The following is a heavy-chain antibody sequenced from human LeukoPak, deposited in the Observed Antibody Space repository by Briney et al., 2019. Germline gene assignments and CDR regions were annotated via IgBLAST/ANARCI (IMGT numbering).Heavy chain of an antibody. J-gene: IGHJ4*02. CDR3: AKSGRLYTAMYDY. V-gene: IGHV3-7*03. CDR2: IKQDGSEK. D-gene: IGHD5-18*01. CDR1: GFTFSSYW. Sequence: PGGSLRLSCAASGFTFSSYWMSWVRQAPGKGLEWVANIKQDGSEKYYVDSVKGRFTISRDNSKNTLYLQMNSLRAEDTAVYYCAKSGRLYTAMYDYWGQGTLVTVSS.